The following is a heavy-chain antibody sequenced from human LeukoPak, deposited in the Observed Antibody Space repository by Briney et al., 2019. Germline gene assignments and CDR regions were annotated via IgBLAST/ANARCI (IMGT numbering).Heavy chain of an antibody. V-gene: IGHV3-48*01. D-gene: IGHD6-19*01. CDR3: GRAVAGRFDY. CDR1: GFTFRSYT. J-gene: IGHJ4*02. Sequence: GGSLRLSCATSGFTFRSYTMNWGRQAPGKGLEWVSYISSSDTIYQADSVKGRFTISRDNAKNSLYLQMNGRGAEDTAVYSCGRAVAGRFDYWGQGTLVTVSS. CDR2: ISSSDTI.